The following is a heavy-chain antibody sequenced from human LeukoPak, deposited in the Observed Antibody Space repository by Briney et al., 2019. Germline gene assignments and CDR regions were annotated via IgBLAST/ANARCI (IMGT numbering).Heavy chain of an antibody. CDR2: ISGYNGYT. J-gene: IGHJ4*02. V-gene: IGHV1-18*01. CDR3: ARDGSGVWFDY. D-gene: IGHD3-10*01. CDR1: GYTFTTYH. Sequence: ASVKVSCKTSGYTFTTYHITWVRQAPGQGLEWMGWISGYNGYTNYAQKLQGRVTLTTDTSTSTAYMELRSLRSDDTAVYYCARDGSGVWFDYWGQGTLVTVSS.